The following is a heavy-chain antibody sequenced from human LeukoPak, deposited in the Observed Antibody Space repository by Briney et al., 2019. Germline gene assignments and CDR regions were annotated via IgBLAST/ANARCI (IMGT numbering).Heavy chain of an antibody. CDR1: GGSISSYY. D-gene: IGHD4-17*01. Sequence: SETLSLTCTVSGGSISSYYWSWIRQPPGKGLEWIGYIYCSGSTNYNPSLKSRVTISVDTSKNQFSLKLSSVTAADTAVYYCARALGDYGDYYDAFDIWGQGTMVTVSS. CDR3: ARALGDYGDYYDAFDI. CDR2: IYCSGST. J-gene: IGHJ3*02. V-gene: IGHV4-59*01.